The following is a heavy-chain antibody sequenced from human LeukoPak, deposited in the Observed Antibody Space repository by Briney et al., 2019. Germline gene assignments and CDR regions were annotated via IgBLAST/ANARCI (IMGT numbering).Heavy chain of an antibody. D-gene: IGHD3-22*01. J-gene: IGHJ4*02. Sequence: PSETLSLTCTVSGGSITTSTYNWAWLRQAPGKGLEWIGSIYYSGNTYYHPSLSSLKIRLTIFVDTSSNQFSLQLNSVTAADTAVYYCARHPMFYYDSSGYYYPYFDYWGQGTLVSVSS. V-gene: IGHV4-39*01. CDR2: IYYSGNT. CDR3: ARHPMFYYDSSGYYYPYFDY. CDR1: GGSITTSTYN.